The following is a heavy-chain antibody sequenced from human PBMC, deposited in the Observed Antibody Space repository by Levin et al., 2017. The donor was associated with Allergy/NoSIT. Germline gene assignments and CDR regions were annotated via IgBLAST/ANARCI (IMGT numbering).Heavy chain of an antibody. Sequence: GESLKISCAASGFTFSTYAMHWVRQAPGKGLQWVALMLHDGSNIQFTDSVKGRFTISRDNSKNILSLEMGSLRPEDTAVYSCARGGFDFWGQGTLVTVSS. CDR1: GFTFSTYA. J-gene: IGHJ5*01. V-gene: IGHV3-30*03. CDR3: ARGGFDF. CDR2: MLHDGSNI.